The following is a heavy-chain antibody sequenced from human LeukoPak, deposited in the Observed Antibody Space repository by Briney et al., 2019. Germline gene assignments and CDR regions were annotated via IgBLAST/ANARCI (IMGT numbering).Heavy chain of an antibody. Sequence: PSETLSLTCTVSGVSISSITDYWSWIRQSPGKGLEWIGSMSYRRSAYYNPSLGSRVTISVDKSKNQFSLKLNSVTAADSAVYYCGRPAPAGAGWGRALDIWGHGTMVTVAS. D-gene: IGHD6-19*01. J-gene: IGHJ3*02. CDR3: GRPAPAGAGWGRALDI. V-gene: IGHV4-39*01. CDR2: MSYRRSA. CDR1: GVSISSITDY.